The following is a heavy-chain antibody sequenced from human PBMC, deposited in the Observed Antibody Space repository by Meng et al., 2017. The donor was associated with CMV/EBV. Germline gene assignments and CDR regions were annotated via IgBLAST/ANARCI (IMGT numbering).Heavy chain of an antibody. CDR3: AKVLWSGYDYGMDV. J-gene: IGHJ6*02. CDR1: GFTFSSYA. CDR2: ISGSGGST. D-gene: IGHD3-3*01. Sequence: GESLKISCAASGFTFSSYAMGWVRQAPGKGLEWVSAISGSGGSTYYADSVKGRFTISRDNSKNTLYLQMNSLRAEDTAVYYCAKVLWSGYDYGMDVWGQGTTVTVSS. V-gene: IGHV3-23*01.